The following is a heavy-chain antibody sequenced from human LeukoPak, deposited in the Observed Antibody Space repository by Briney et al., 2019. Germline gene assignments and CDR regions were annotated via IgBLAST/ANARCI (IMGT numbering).Heavy chain of an antibody. CDR2: ISYDGSNK. CDR1: GFTFSSYA. CDR3: AKSDKAYFDY. J-gene: IGHJ4*02. Sequence: GGSLRLSCAASGFTFSSYAMSWVRQAPGKGLEWVAVISYDGSNKYYADSVKGRFTISRDNSKNTLYLQMNSLRAEDTAVYYCAKSDKAYFDYWGQGTLVTVSS. V-gene: IGHV3-30*18. D-gene: IGHD2-15*01.